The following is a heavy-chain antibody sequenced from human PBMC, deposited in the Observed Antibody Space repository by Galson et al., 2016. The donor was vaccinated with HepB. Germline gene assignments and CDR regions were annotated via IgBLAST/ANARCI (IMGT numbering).Heavy chain of an antibody. J-gene: IGHJ3*01. Sequence: SETLSLTCTLSGGSIGTYFWTWLRQPPGKGLEWIAYIDYSGRTQYNPSLKSRVTMSVDTSKNQFSLNLSSMTAADTALYYCAGDRLAADASCVSFDLWGQGTMVTVSS. CDR3: AGDRLAADASCVSFDL. CDR2: IDYSGRT. CDR1: GGSIGTYF. V-gene: IGHV4-59*03. D-gene: IGHD6-13*01.